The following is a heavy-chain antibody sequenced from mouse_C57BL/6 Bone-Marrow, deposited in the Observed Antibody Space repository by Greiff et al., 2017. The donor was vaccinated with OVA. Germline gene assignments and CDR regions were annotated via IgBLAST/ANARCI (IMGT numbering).Heavy chain of an antibody. CDR2: IDPNSGGT. D-gene: IGHD2-4*01. CDR1: GYTFTSYW. J-gene: IGHJ3*01. V-gene: IGHV1-72*01. CDR3: ARSYYDYDVPFAY. Sequence: VQLQQPGAELVKPGASVKLSCKASGYTFTSYWMHWVKQRPGRGLEWIGRIDPNSGGTKYNEKFKSKATLTVDKPSSTAYMQLSSLTSEDSAVYYCARSYYDYDVPFAYWGQGTLVTVSA.